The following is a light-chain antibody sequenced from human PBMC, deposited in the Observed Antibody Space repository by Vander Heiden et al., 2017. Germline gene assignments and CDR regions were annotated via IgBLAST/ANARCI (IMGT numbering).Light chain of an antibody. V-gene: IGKV3-11*01. Sequence: EIVLPQSPAPLSFSPGERATLSCSASKSVSSYLAWYQQKPGQAPRLLIYDASNRATGIPARFSGSGSGTDFTLTISSLEPEDFAVYYCQQRSNWPPITFGQGTRLEIK. CDR2: DAS. J-gene: IGKJ5*01. CDR3: QQRSNWPPIT. CDR1: KSVSSY.